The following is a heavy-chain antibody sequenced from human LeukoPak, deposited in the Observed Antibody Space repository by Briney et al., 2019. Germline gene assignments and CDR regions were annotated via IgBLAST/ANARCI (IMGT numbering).Heavy chain of an antibody. Sequence: PGRSLRLSCAASGFTFDDYAMHRVRQAPGKGLEWVSGISWNSGSIVYADSVKGRFTISRDNAKNSLYLQMNSLRAEDMALYYCAKDNDWPHTGGGIDYWGQGTLVTVSS. CDR3: AKDNDWPHTGGGIDY. V-gene: IGHV3-9*03. J-gene: IGHJ4*02. CDR1: GFTFDDYA. CDR2: ISWNSGSI. D-gene: IGHD3-9*01.